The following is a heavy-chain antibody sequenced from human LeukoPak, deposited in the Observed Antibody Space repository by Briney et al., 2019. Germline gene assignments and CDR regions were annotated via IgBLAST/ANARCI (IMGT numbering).Heavy chain of an antibody. CDR1: EFTISNYG. D-gene: IGHD6-19*01. CDR2: VSGGGGYT. J-gene: IGHJ4*01. V-gene: IGHV3-23*01. CDR3: AKGIYSSGWSYFGY. Sequence: PGGSLRLSCAASEFTISNYGMSWVRQAPGKGLEWVSAVSGGGGYTYYADSVKGRFTISRDNSKNTLYLQMNSLRAEDTAVYYCAKGIYSSGWSYFGYWGHGTLVTVSS.